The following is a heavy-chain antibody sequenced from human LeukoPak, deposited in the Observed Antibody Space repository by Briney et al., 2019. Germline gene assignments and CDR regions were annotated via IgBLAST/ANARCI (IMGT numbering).Heavy chain of an antibody. CDR2: IYYSGST. V-gene: IGHV4-31*03. D-gene: IGHD6-19*01. CDR3: ATQGRDSGGGI. J-gene: IGHJ4*02. Sequence: PSETLSLTCTVSGYSISSGYYWSWIRPHPGKGLEWIGYIYYSGSTYYNPSLKSRVTISVDTSKNQFSLKLSSVTAADTAVYYCATQGRDSGGGIWGQGTLVTVSS. CDR1: GYSISSGYY.